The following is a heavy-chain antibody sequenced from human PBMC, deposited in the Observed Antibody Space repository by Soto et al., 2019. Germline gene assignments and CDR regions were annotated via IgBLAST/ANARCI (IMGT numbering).Heavy chain of an antibody. CDR2: VSGSGDTA. CDR3: AKILLGYCRGGSCNFPDYYSGMDV. CDR1: GFTFNLYT. D-gene: IGHD2-15*01. J-gene: IGHJ6*02. V-gene: IGHV3-23*01. Sequence: EAQLLESGGGLVQPGGSLRLSCAASGFTFNLYTISWVRQAPGKGLQWVSAVSGSGDTAYYADSVRGRFTISRDNSKDTVSLQMNSLRAEDTAVYYCAKILLGYCRGGSCNFPDYYSGMDVWGQGTTVTVSS.